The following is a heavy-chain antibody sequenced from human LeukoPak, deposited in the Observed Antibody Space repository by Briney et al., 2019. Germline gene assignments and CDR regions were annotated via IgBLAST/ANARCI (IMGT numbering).Heavy chain of an antibody. Sequence: ASVKVSCKASGYTFTSYGISWVRQAPGQGLEWMGWISAYNGNTNYAQKLQGRVTMTTDTSTSTAYMELRSLRSDDTAVYYCARTDYYDSSAPFYYWGQGTLVTVSS. D-gene: IGHD3-22*01. CDR3: ARTDYYDSSAPFYY. CDR1: GYTFTSYG. J-gene: IGHJ4*02. V-gene: IGHV1-18*01. CDR2: ISAYNGNT.